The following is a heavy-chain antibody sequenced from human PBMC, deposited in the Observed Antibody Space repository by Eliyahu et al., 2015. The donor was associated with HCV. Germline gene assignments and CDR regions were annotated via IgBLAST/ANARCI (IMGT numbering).Heavy chain of an antibody. CDR2: VHQGGFEK. Sequence: EVQMVDSGGGLVQPGESLRLSCEVSGLVFSDYWINWVRQAPGKGLEWVANVHQGGFEKNYIDSVRGRFSISRDNARNSASLQMNNLRVDDTAVYYCTTWGAFGPFDHWGQGTLVAVSS. V-gene: IGHV3-7*01. J-gene: IGHJ4*02. CDR3: TTWGAFGPFDH. D-gene: IGHD3-16*01. CDR1: GLVFSDYW.